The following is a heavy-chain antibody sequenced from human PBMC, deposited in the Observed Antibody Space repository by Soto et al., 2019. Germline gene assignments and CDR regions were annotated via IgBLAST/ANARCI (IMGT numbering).Heavy chain of an antibody. CDR2: VSHDGRNT. D-gene: IGHD6-19*01. J-gene: IGHJ4*02. CDR3: AKGGRQWLVTSDFNY. Sequence: VQLVESGGGVVQPGRSLRLSCAASGFTFSDYAMHWVRQAPGKGLEWVAVVSHDGRNTHYADSVKGRFTISRDSSKNTVALEMPSLRAEDTAVYYCAKGGRQWLVTSDFNYWGPGALVTVSS. CDR1: GFTFSDYA. V-gene: IGHV3-30*18.